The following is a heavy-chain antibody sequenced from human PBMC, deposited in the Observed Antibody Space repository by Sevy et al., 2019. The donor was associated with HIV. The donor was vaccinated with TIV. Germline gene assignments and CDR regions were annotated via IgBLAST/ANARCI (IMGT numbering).Heavy chain of an antibody. D-gene: IGHD2-2*01. V-gene: IGHV3-30*03. CDR3: AEGAMTAEVLRWYYFDY. CDR2: LSYDGSNK. J-gene: IGHJ4*02. CDR1: GFTFSSYG. Sequence: GGSLRLSCVASGFTFSSYGMHWVRQAPGKGLEWVAVLSYDGSNKYYSDSVKGRFTISRDNSKKTLYLQMNSLRAEDTAVYYCAEGAMTAEVLRWYYFDYWGQGTLVTVSS.